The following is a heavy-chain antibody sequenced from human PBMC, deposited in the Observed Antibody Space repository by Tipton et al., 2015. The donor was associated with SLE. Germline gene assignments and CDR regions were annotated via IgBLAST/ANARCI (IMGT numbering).Heavy chain of an antibody. V-gene: IGHV1-69*05. Sequence: QSGAEVKKPGSSVKVSCKASGGTFSSYAISWVRQAPGQGLEWMGGIIPIFGTANYAQKFQGRVTITTDESTSTAYMELRSLRSEDTAVYYCARDIGGQLLFHAFDIWGQGTMVTVSS. D-gene: IGHD2-21*01. CDR3: ARDIGGQLLFHAFDI. CDR1: GGTFSSYA. J-gene: IGHJ3*02. CDR2: IIPIFGTA.